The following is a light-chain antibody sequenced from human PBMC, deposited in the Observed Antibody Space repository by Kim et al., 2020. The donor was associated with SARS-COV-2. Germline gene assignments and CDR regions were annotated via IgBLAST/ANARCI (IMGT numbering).Light chain of an antibody. CDR3: QAWDSSLV. CDR1: KLGEKY. J-gene: IGLJ2*01. Sequence: VSGSPGQRASITCYGDKLGEKYARWYQQKPGQSPVLVIYQDRKRPSGIPERFSGCNSGNTATLTLSGTQAMDEADYYCQAWDSSLVFGGGTQLTVL. CDR2: QDR. V-gene: IGLV3-1*01.